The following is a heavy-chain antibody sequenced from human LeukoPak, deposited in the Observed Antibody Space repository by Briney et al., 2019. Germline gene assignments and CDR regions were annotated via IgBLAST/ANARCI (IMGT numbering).Heavy chain of an antibody. CDR3: AKAPANYVDTAMGTFDY. D-gene: IGHD5-18*01. CDR2: ISAYNGNT. V-gene: IGHV1-18*01. J-gene: IGHJ4*02. Sequence: ASVKVSCKASGYTFTSYGISWVRQAPGQGLEWMGWISAYNGNTNYAQKFQGRVTMTTDTSTSTVYMELRSLRSDDTAVYYCAKAPANYVDTAMGTFDYWGQGTLVTVSS. CDR1: GYTFTSYG.